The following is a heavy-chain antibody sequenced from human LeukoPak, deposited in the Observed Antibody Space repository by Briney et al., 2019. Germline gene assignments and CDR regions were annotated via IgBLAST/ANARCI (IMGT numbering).Heavy chain of an antibody. Sequence: ASVKVSCKASGYTFTGYYMHWVRQAPGQGLEWMGWINPNSGGTNYAQKFQGRVTMTRDTSISTAYMELSRLRSDDTAVYYCARLPRGYCSGGSCYGSYYYYYYMDVWGKGTTVTVSS. CDR3: ARLPRGYCSGGSCYGSYYYYYYMDV. D-gene: IGHD2-15*01. J-gene: IGHJ6*03. CDR2: INPNSGGT. V-gene: IGHV1-2*02. CDR1: GYTFTGYY.